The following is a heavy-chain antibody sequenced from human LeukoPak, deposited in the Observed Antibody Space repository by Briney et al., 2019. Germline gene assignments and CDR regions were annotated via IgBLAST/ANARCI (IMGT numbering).Heavy chain of an antibody. J-gene: IGHJ5*02. CDR1: GFTFSDYS. CDR3: AKDLMRDRWFGES. Sequence: GGSLRLSCAGSGFTFSDYSMHWVRQAPGKGLEWVAFIRYDGNDKFYADSVKGRFTISRDTSKNTLYLQMNSLRTEDTAVYYCAKDLMRDRWFGESWGQGTLVTVSS. CDR2: IRYDGNDK. V-gene: IGHV3-30*02. D-gene: IGHD3-10*01.